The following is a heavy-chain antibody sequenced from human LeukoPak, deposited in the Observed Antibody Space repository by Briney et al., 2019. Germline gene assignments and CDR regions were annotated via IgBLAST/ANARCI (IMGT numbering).Heavy chain of an antibody. Sequence: ASVKVSCKASGYTFTSYDINWVRQATGQGLEWMGWMNPVSGNTGYAQKFQGRVTMTRSTSISTAYMELSSLRSEDTAVYYCARGKGVSGSYHLAGYWGQGTLVTVSS. CDR2: MNPVSGNT. V-gene: IGHV1-8*01. CDR3: ARGKGVSGSYHLAGY. D-gene: IGHD1-26*01. CDR1: GYTFTSYD. J-gene: IGHJ4*02.